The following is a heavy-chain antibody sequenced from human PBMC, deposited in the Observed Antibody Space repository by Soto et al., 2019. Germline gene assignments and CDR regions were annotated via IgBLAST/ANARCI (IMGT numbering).Heavy chain of an antibody. CDR3: ARGPGDLGYFDY. CDR2: MNPYNGNT. J-gene: IGHJ4*02. V-gene: IGHV1-8*01. Sequence: QVQLVQSGAEVKKPGASVKVPCRASGYTFTSYEINWVRQAPGQGLECMGWMNPYNGNTGYAQIFQGRVIMTRNTSTSTAYMELSSLRSEDTAVYYCARGPGDLGYFDYWGQGALFTVSS. CDR1: GYTFTSYE. D-gene: IGHD3-10*01.